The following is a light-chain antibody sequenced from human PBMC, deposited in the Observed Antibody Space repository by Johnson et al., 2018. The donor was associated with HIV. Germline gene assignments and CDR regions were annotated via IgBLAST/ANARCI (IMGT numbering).Light chain of an antibody. J-gene: IGLJ1*01. CDR2: DNN. CDR3: GTWDGSLSVYV. CDR1: SSNIGNNY. Sequence: QSVLTQPPSVSAAPGQKVTISCSGSSSNIGNNYVSWYQQLPGTAPKLLIYDNNKRPSGIPARFSGSKSATSATLDITGLQTGDEADYYFGTWDGSLSVYVFGAGTEVTVL. V-gene: IGLV1-51*01.